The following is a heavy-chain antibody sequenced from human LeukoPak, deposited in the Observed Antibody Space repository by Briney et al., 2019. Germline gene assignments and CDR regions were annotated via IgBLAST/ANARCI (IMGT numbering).Heavy chain of an antibody. Sequence: GRSLRLSCAASGFTFSSYGMPWVRQAPGKGLEWVAVIWYDGSNKYYADSVKGRFTISRDNSKNTLYLQMNSLRAEDTAVYYCAKAIAVAGTSYFGDYWGQGTLVTVSS. D-gene: IGHD6-19*01. J-gene: IGHJ4*02. CDR2: IWYDGSNK. CDR3: AKAIAVAGTSYFGDY. CDR1: GFTFSSYG. V-gene: IGHV3-33*06.